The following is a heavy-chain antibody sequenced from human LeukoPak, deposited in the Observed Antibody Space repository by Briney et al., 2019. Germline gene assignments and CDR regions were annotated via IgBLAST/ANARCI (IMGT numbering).Heavy chain of an antibody. D-gene: IGHD6-13*01. J-gene: IGHJ4*02. Sequence: GGSLRLSCAASGFTFSSYAMHWVRQAPGKGLEWVAVISYDGSNKYYADSVKGRLTISRDNSKNTLYLQMNSLGAEDTAVYYCGEGQQLVETFDYWGQGTLVTVSS. CDR2: ISYDGSNK. CDR1: GFTFSSYA. CDR3: GEGQQLVETFDY. V-gene: IGHV3-30-3*01.